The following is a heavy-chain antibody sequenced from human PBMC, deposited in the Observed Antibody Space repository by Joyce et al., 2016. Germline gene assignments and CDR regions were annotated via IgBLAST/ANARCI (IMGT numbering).Heavy chain of an antibody. CDR1: GDNVFSNSVA. V-gene: IGHV6-1*01. J-gene: IGHJ5*02. D-gene: IGHD5-24*01. CDR3: ARGQFSAFDR. CDR2: TYNTTKWKT. Sequence: QVQLQQSGPGLVKPSQTLSLTCAISGDNVFSNSVAWNWIRQSPSRGLEWLGKTYNTTKWKTEDAVTVKSRITIKLDTSKNRFSLQLNSVTPDDTAVYYCARGQFSAFDRWGQGTLVTVSS.